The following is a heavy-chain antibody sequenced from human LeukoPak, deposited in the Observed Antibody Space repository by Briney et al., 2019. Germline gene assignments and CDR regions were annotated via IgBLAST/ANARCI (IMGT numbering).Heavy chain of an antibody. CDR3: AKGSGWEMSYYYYYMDV. J-gene: IGHJ6*03. Sequence: GGSLRLSCAASGFTFSSYEMNWVRQAPGRGLEWVSYISSSGSTVYYAGSVKGRFTISRDNAKNSLYLQMNSLRAEDTAVYYCAKGSGWEMSYYYYYMDVWGKGTTVTISS. CDR1: GFTFSSYE. CDR2: ISSSGSTV. V-gene: IGHV3-48*03. D-gene: IGHD1-26*01.